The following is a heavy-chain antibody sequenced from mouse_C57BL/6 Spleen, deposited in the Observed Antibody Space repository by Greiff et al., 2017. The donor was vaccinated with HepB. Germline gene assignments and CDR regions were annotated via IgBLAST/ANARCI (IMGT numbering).Heavy chain of an antibody. J-gene: IGHJ2*01. CDR3: ARSGLKDY. D-gene: IGHD3-1*01. Sequence: EVQGVESGPELVKPGASVKISCKASGYSFTGYYMNWVKQSPEKSLEWIGEINPSTGGTTYNQKFKAKATLTVDKSSSTAYMQLKSLTSEDSAVYYCARSGLKDYWGQGTTLTVSS. V-gene: IGHV1-42*01. CDR2: INPSTGGT. CDR1: GYSFTGYY.